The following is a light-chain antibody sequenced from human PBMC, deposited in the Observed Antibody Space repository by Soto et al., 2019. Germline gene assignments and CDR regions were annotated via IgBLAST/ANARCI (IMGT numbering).Light chain of an antibody. J-gene: IGLJ2*01. CDR3: SSYTSSSTRNVV. Sequence: QSVLTQPASVSGSPGQSITISCTGTSSDVGGYNYVSWYQQHPGKAPKLMIYDVSNRPSGVSNRFSGSKSGNTASLTISGLRAEDEADYYCSSYTSSSTRNVVFGGGTQLTVL. CDR1: SSDVGGYNY. CDR2: DVS. V-gene: IGLV2-14*01.